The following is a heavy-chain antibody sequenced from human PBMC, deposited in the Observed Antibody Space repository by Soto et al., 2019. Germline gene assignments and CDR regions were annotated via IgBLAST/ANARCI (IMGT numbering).Heavy chain of an antibody. J-gene: IGHJ4*02. V-gene: IGHV4-39*01. CDR1: GGSISSSSYY. Sequence: SETLSLTCTVSGGSISSSSYYWGWIRQPPGKGLEWIGSIYYSGSTYYNPSLKSRVTISVDTSKNQFSLKLSSVTAADTAVYYCATPRALYDSSGYYYRYWGQGTLVAV. CDR3: ATPRALYDSSGYYYRY. D-gene: IGHD3-22*01. CDR2: IYYSGST.